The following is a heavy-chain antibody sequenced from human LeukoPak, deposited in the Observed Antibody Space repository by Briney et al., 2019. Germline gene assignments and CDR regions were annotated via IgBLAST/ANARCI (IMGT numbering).Heavy chain of an antibody. V-gene: IGHV3-43*02. D-gene: IGHD1-1*01. CDR1: GFTFSSYW. Sequence: GGSLRLSCTASGFTFSSYWMNWVRQAPGKGLEWVSLISGDGGSTYYADSVKGRFTISRDNSKNSLYLQMNSLRTEDTALYYCAKERGTGYFDYWGQGTLVTVSS. CDR3: AKERGTGYFDY. J-gene: IGHJ4*02. CDR2: ISGDGGST.